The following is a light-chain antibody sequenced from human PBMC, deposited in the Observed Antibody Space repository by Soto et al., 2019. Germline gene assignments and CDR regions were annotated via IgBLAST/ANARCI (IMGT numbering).Light chain of an antibody. J-gene: IGKJ5*01. CDR3: QQYNNWPPIT. CDR2: DAS. V-gene: IGKV3-15*01. CDR1: QSVSSSY. Sequence: EIVLTQSPGTLSLSPGERATLSCMASQSVSSSYLAWYQQKPGQAPRLLIYDASTRATGIPARFSGSGSGTEFTLTISSLQSEDFAVYYCQQYNNWPPITFGQGTRLE.